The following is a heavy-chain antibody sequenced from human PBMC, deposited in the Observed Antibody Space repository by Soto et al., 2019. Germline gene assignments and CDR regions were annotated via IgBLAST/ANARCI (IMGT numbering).Heavy chain of an antibody. CDR3: ATVPPPFYGSGSYAFDI. CDR1: GYTLTELS. Sequence: ASVKVSCKVSGYTLTELSMHWVRQAPGKGLEWMGGFDPEDGETIYAQKFQGRVTMTEDTSTDTAYMELSSLRSEDTAVYYCATVPPPFYGSGSYAFDIWGQGTMVTVSS. J-gene: IGHJ3*02. D-gene: IGHD3-10*01. V-gene: IGHV1-24*01. CDR2: FDPEDGET.